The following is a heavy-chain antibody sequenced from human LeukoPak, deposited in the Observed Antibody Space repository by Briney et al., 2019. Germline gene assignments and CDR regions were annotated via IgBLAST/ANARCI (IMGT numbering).Heavy chain of an antibody. V-gene: IGHV4-61*02. J-gene: IGHJ4*02. CDR3: AIFSYGSGSI. CDR2: IYTSGST. CDR1: GGSISSGSYY. D-gene: IGHD3-10*01. Sequence: PSETLSLTCTVSGGSISSGSYYWSWIRQPAGKGLEWIGRIYTSGSTNYNPSLKSRVTISVDTSKNQFSPKLSSVTAADTAVYYCAIFSYGSGSIWDQGTLVTVSS.